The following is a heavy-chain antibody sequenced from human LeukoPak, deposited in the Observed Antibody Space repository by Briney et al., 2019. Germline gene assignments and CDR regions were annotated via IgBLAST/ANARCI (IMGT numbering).Heavy chain of an antibody. D-gene: IGHD6-13*01. CDR1: GYTFTSYY. J-gene: IGHJ3*02. CDR3: ATKLGLSSAAMRDDAFDI. CDR2: INPSGGST. Sequence: ASVKVSCKASGYTFTSYYMHWVRQAPGQGLEWMGIINPSGGSTSYAQKFQGRVAMTEDTSTDAAYMELSSLRSEDTAVYYCATKLGLSSAAMRDDAFDIWGQGTMVTVSS. V-gene: IGHV1-46*01.